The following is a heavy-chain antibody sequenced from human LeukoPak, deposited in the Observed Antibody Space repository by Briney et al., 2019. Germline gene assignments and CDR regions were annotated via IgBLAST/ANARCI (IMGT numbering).Heavy chain of an antibody. CDR3: ARGDVLVVAAAGDYYYYYMDV. V-gene: IGHV4-59*01. CDR2: IYYSGST. CDR1: GGSISTYY. D-gene: IGHD6-13*01. Sequence: SETLSLTCTVSGGSISTYYWTWIRQPPGKGLEWIGYIYYSGSTNYNPSLKSRVTISLNTSKNQFSLKLSSVTAADTAVYYCARGDVLVVAAAGDYYYYYMDVWGKGTTVTVSS. J-gene: IGHJ6*03.